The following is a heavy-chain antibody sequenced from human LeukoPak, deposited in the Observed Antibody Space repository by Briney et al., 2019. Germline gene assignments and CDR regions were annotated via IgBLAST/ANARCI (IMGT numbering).Heavy chain of an antibody. CDR3: ARTAGYCSGGSCSAVAAYYFDY. CDR2: INHSGST. V-gene: IGHV4-34*01. J-gene: IGHJ4*02. D-gene: IGHD2-15*01. CDR1: GGSLSGYY. Sequence: PSVTLSLTCAVYGGSLSGYYWSWIRQPPGKGLEWIGEINHSGSTNYNPSLKSRVTISVDTSKNQFSLKLSSVTAADTAVYYCARTAGYCSGGSCSAVAAYYFDYWGQGTLVTVSS.